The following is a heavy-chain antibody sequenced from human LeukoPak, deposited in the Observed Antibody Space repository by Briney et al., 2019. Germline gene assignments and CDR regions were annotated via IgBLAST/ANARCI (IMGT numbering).Heavy chain of an antibody. J-gene: IGHJ4*02. V-gene: IGHV4-61*01. CDR1: GGSVSSGSNY. CDR2: IYYSGST. CDR3: ARGVARGNYLDY. D-gene: IGHD5-12*01. Sequence: SETLSLTCTVSGGSVSSGSNYWSWIRQPPGKGLEWIGYIYYSGSTKDNPSLERLVHISVDTSKNQFSLKLSSVTAADTAVYYCARGVARGNYLDYWGQGTLVTVPS.